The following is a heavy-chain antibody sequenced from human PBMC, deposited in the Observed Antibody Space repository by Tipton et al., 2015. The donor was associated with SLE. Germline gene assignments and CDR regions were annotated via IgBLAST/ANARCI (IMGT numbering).Heavy chain of an antibody. D-gene: IGHD1-26*01. Sequence: TLSLTCSVSGGAISSSGYYWGWIRQPPGKGLEWIGTGHYSGATYKHSSLKNRITISVDTSKNQFSLRLSSVTAADTAVYYCARRGSWWYFDLWGRGTLVTVSS. J-gene: IGHJ2*01. CDR1: GGAISSSGYY. V-gene: IGHV4-39*07. CDR2: GHYSGAT. CDR3: ARRGSWWYFDL.